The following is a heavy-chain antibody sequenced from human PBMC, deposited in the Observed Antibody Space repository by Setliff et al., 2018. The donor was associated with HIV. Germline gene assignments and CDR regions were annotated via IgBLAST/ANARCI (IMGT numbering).Heavy chain of an antibody. D-gene: IGHD3-10*01. CDR1: GFTFSSYA. CDR2: ISGNGGST. J-gene: IGHJ4*02. Sequence: GGSLRLSCAASGFTFSSYAMSWVRQAPGKGLEWVSGISGNGGSTRYADSVKGRFTISRDNSKNTLYLQMNSLRAEDTAVYYCARDRVPLYWGQGMLVTVSS. CDR3: ARDRVPLY. V-gene: IGHV3-23*01.